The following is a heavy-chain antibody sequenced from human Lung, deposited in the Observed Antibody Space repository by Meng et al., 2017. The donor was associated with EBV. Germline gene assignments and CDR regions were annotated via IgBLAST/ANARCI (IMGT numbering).Heavy chain of an antibody. CDR3: ANAGRFGESLGDY. J-gene: IGHJ4*02. D-gene: IGHD3-10*01. Sequence: QVQLQESGPGPVQPSQTLSLTCTVSGGSVISGGYYWSWIRQQPGKGPEWIGYIYYTGSSFYNPSLKSRVTISVDTSKNQFSLNLSSVTAADTAVYYCANAGRFGESLGDYWGQGILVTVAS. CDR1: GGSVISGGYY. CDR2: IYYTGSS. V-gene: IGHV4-31*03.